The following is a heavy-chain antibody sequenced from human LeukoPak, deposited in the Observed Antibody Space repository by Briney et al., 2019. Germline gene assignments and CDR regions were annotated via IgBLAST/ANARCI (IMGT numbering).Heavy chain of an antibody. V-gene: IGHV2-26*01. Sequence: SGPVLVKPTETLTLTCTVSGFSLSNARMGVSWIRQPPGKALEWLAHIFSNDEKSYSTSLKSRLTISKDTSKSQVVLTMTNMDPVDTATYYCARFYGDYVGSYYYGVDVWGQGTTVTVSS. J-gene: IGHJ6*02. D-gene: IGHD4-17*01. CDR1: GFSLSNARMG. CDR3: ARFYGDYVGSYYYGVDV. CDR2: IFSNDEK.